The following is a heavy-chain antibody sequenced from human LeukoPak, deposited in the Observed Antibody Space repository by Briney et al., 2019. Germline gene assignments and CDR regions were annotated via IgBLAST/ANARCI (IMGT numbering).Heavy chain of an antibody. V-gene: IGHV3-7*01. J-gene: IGHJ4*02. D-gene: IGHD3-22*01. CDR3: AKEGVTMTYYFDY. CDR1: GFTFSSYS. Sequence: GGSLRLSCAASGFTFSSYSMNWVRQAPGKGLEWVANIKQDGSEKYYVDSVKGRFTISRDNAKNSLYLQMNSLRAEDTAVYYCAKEGVTMTYYFDYWGQGTLVTVSS. CDR2: IKQDGSEK.